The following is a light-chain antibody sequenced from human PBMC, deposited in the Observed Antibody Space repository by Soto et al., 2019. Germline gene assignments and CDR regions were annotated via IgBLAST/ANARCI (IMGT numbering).Light chain of an antibody. CDR1: QSVSSRY. J-gene: IGKJ5*01. CDR2: GAS. V-gene: IGKV3-20*01. Sequence: EIVLTQSPGTLSLSPGERATLSCRASQSVSSRYLAWYRQKPGQSPSLLIYGASSRATGIPDRISGSGSGTDFTLTISRLEPEDFAMYYCHQYGTSPPVTFGQGTRLEIK. CDR3: HQYGTSPPVT.